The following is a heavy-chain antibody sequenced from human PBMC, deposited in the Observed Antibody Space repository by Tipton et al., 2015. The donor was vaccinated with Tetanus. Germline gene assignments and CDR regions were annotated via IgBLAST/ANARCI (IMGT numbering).Heavy chain of an antibody. CDR1: GFTFSSYG. CDR2: IWYDGSNK. D-gene: IGHD3-10*01. Sequence: RSLRLSCAASGFTFSSYGMHWVRQAPGKGLEWVAVIWYDGSNKYYADSVKGRFTISRDNSKNTLYLQMNSLRAEDTAVYYCARDLPVMWSGRVNYYGMDVWGQGTTVTVSS. CDR3: ARDLPVMWSGRVNYYGMDV. V-gene: IGHV3-33*01. J-gene: IGHJ6*02.